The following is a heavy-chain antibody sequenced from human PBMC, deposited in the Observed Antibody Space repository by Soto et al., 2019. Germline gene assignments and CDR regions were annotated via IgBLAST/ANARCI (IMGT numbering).Heavy chain of an antibody. CDR2: IWYDGSNK. V-gene: IGHV3-33*01. CDR1: GFTFSSYG. J-gene: IGHJ6*02. Sequence: QVQLVESGGGVVQPGRSLRLSCAASGFTFSSYGMHWVRQAPGKGLEWVAVIWYDGSNKYYADSVKGRFTISRDNSKNTLYLQMNSLRAEDTAVYYCARDRVLRYFVGYGMDVWGQGTTVTVSS. D-gene: IGHD3-9*01. CDR3: ARDRVLRYFVGYGMDV.